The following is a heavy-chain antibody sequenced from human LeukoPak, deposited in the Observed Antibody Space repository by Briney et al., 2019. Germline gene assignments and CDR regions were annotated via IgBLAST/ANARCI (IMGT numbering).Heavy chain of an antibody. J-gene: IGHJ4*02. CDR1: GYSFTNYW. V-gene: IGHV5-51*01. CDR3: ARQTINRVDGYNPFDY. D-gene: IGHD5-24*01. CDR2: VYPDDSDT. Sequence: GESLKISCKGSGYSFTNYWIGWVRQMPGKGLEWMGIVYPDDSDTRYSPSFQGQVTISADKSINTAYLQWSSLKASDTAMYYCARQTINRVDGYNPFDYWGQGALVAVSS.